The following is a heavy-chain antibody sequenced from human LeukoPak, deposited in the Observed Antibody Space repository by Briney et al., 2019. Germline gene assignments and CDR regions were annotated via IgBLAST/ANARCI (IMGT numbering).Heavy chain of an antibody. Sequence: GESLKISCKGSGYSFTSYWIGWVRQMPGKGLEWMGIIYPGDSDTRYSPSFQGQVAISADKSISTAYLQWSSLKASDTAMYYCASYSSGWYSGWDYWGQGTLVTVSS. J-gene: IGHJ4*02. V-gene: IGHV5-51*01. D-gene: IGHD6-19*01. CDR2: IYPGDSDT. CDR1: GYSFTSYW. CDR3: ASYSSGWYSGWDY.